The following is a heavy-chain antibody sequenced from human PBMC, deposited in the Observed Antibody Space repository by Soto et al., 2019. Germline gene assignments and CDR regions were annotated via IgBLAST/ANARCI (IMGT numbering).Heavy chain of an antibody. CDR3: ARSSFIDSSGLRID. D-gene: IGHD3-22*01. CDR2: IDYSGST. Sequence: QVQLQESGPRLVKPSQTLSLTCTVSGVSISSGCYYWSWIRQHLGKGLGWIGYIDYSGSTYYNPSFKSRVTILVDTYKNQLSLKLSSVTAAETAVYYCARSSFIDSSGLRIDWGQGTLVTVSS. J-gene: IGHJ4*02. CDR1: GVSISSGCYY. V-gene: IGHV4-31*03.